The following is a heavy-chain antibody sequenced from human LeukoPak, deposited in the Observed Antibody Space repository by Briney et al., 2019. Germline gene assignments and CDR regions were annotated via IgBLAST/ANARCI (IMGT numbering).Heavy chain of an antibody. J-gene: IGHJ6*03. CDR1: GFIFSSYG. CDR2: ISSGGAYT. CDR3: ARDPEVPDYYSYMDV. V-gene: IGHV3-21*01. Sequence: PGGSLRLSCTGSGFIFSSYGLFWVRQAPGKGLEWVSAISSGGAYTYYADSVKGRFTISRDNALNSVSLQMNGLRAEGTAIYYCARDPEVPDYYSYMDVWGKGTTVTVSS.